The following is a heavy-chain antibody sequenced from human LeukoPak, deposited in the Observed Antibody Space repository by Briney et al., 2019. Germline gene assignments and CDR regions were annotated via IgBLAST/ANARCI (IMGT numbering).Heavy chain of an antibody. CDR2: IGAYNGNT. V-gene: IGHV1-18*01. CDR3: ARDSGWVKMTTVTIVDY. J-gene: IGHJ4*02. D-gene: IGHD4-17*01. Sequence: ASVKVSCKASGYTFTSYGISWVRQAPGQGLEWMGWIGAYNGNTNYAQKLQGRVTMTTDTSTSTAYMELRSLRSDDTAVYYCARDSGWVKMTTVTIVDYWGQGTLVTVSS. CDR1: GYTFTSYG.